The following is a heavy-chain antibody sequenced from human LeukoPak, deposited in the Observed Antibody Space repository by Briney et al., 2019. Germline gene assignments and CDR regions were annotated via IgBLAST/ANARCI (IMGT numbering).Heavy chain of an antibody. J-gene: IGHJ4*02. Sequence: GGSLRLSCAASGFTFSSYIMNWVRQAPGKGLEWVSSISTSSSSIYYSSSVRGRFTISRDNAKNPLFLQMNSLRVEDTAVYYCVRDSDYDYVWGSGRHSETFDYWGQGTLVAVSS. CDR2: ISTSSSSI. D-gene: IGHD3-16*02. V-gene: IGHV3-21*01. CDR3: VRDSDYDYVWGSGRHSETFDY. CDR1: GFTFSSYI.